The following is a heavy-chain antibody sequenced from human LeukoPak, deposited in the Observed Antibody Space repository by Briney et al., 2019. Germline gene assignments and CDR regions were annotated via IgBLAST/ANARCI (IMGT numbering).Heavy chain of an antibody. V-gene: IGHV4-59*12. Sequence: PSETLSLTCTVSGGSISSYYWSWIRQPPGKGLEWIGYIYYSGSTNYNPSLKSRVTISVDTSKNQFSLKLSSVTAADTAVYYCARDIPGIAAAGTRGWFDPWGQGTLVTVSS. CDR1: GGSISSYY. CDR3: ARDIPGIAAAGTRGWFDP. D-gene: IGHD6-13*01. J-gene: IGHJ5*02. CDR2: IYYSGST.